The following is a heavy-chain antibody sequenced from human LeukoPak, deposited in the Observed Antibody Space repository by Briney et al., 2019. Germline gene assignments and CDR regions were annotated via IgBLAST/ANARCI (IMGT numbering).Heavy chain of an antibody. J-gene: IGHJ3*02. CDR1: GFTVSSNY. CDR3: STLGYCSSTSCYWLSEGHDAFDI. D-gene: IGHD2-2*01. CDR2: IYSGGST. Sequence: GGSLRLSCAASGFTVSSNYMSWVRQAPGKGLEWVSVIYSGGSTYYVDSVKGRFTISRDNSKNTLYLQMNSLRAEDTAVYYCSTLGYCSSTSCYWLSEGHDAFDIWGQGTMVTVSS. V-gene: IGHV3-53*05.